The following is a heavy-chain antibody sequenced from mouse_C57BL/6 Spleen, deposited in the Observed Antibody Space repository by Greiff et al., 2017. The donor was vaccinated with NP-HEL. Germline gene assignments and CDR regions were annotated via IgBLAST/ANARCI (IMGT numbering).Heavy chain of an antibody. Sequence: EVQLQQSGPELVKPGASVKISCKASGYTFTDYYMNWVKQSHGKSLEWIGDINPNNGGTSYNQKFKGKATLTVDKSSSPAYMELRSLTSEDSAVYYCARGGVMRGAMDYWGQGTSVTVSS. D-gene: IGHD2-2*01. CDR3: ARGGVMRGAMDY. CDR1: GYTFTDYY. J-gene: IGHJ4*01. V-gene: IGHV1-26*01. CDR2: INPNNGGT.